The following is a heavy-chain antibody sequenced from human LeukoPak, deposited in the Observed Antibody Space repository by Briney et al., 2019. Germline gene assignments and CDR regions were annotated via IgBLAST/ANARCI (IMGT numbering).Heavy chain of an antibody. CDR1: GYTFTSYG. D-gene: IGHD6-13*01. V-gene: IGHV1-18*01. CDR2: ISVYYGNT. CDR3: ARDARDYSSSWYYFDY. Sequence: ASVKVSCKASGYTFTSYGLSWVRQAPGQGLEWMGWISVYYGNTKYEQKVQGRVTMTTDTSTSTAYMGLRSLRSDDTAVYYCARDARDYSSSWYYFDYWGQGTLVTVSS. J-gene: IGHJ4*02.